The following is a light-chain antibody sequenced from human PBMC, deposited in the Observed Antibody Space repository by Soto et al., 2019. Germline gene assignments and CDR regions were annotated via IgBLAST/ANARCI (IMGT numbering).Light chain of an antibody. J-gene: IGLJ2*01. V-gene: IGLV2-14*02. CDR3: ASYRSDTTRVV. CDR2: EVT. Sequence: QSVLSQPASVSGSPGQSITISCTGTNNDIGFYDLVSWYQHHPGRAPKLTIYEVTKRPSGVSNRFSGSKSGTTASLTISGLQTEDEADYYCASYRSDTTRVVFGGGTKVTVL. CDR1: NNDIGFYDL.